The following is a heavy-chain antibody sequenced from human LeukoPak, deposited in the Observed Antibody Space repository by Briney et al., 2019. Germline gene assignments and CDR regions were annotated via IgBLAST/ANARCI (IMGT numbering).Heavy chain of an antibody. Sequence: SETLSLTCAVYGESSFSSYYWSWIRQTPGGALEWIGEINHSGYTNYNPSLKSRVTLSIDTSKNQFSLRLNSVTAADTAFYYCSRQVVGNDYWGQGTLVTVSS. CDR3: SRQVVGNDY. CDR1: GESSFSSYY. J-gene: IGHJ4*02. V-gene: IGHV4-34*01. CDR2: INHSGYT. D-gene: IGHD3-22*01.